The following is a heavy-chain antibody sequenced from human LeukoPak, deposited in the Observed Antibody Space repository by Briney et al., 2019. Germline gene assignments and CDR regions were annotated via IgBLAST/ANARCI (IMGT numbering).Heavy chain of an antibody. Sequence: GGSLRLSCAASGFTFSSYWMSWVRQAPGKGLEWVANIRQDGSGKYNVDSVKGRFTISRDNAKNSLYLQMNSLRAEDTAVYYCARERKDYYDSSGYVYYYYYYGMDVWGQGTTVTVSS. CDR3: ARERKDYYDSSGYVYYYYYYGMDV. J-gene: IGHJ6*02. D-gene: IGHD3-22*01. V-gene: IGHV3-7*03. CDR2: IRQDGSGK. CDR1: GFTFSSYW.